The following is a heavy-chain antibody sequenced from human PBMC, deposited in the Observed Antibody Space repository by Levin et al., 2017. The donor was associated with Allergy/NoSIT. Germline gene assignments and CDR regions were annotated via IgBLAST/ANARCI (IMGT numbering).Heavy chain of an antibody. CDR3: AVFSLRYGTFEI. J-gene: IGHJ3*02. V-gene: IGHV4-34*01. D-gene: IGHD4-17*01. CDR2: ISHRGST. Sequence: GSLRLSCAVSGGSFGGYYWSWLRQPPGKGPEWIGEISHRGSTTYNPSLKSRVSILVDTSRNQFSVNLNSVTAADTAVYYCAVFSLRYGTFEIWGRGTMVTVSS. CDR1: GGSFGGYY.